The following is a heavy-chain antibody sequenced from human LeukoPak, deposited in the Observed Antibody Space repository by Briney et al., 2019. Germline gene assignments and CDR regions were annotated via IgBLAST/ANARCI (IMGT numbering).Heavy chain of an antibody. V-gene: IGHV4-61*05. J-gene: IGHJ4*02. Sequence: SETLSLTCTVSGGSISSSSYYWGWIRQPPGKGLEWIGYIYYSGSTNYNPSLKSRVTISVDTSKNQFSLKLSSVTAADTAVYYCARSTTVAPDHDYWGQGTLVTVSS. CDR1: GGSISSSSYY. D-gene: IGHD4-23*01. CDR3: ARSTTVAPDHDY. CDR2: IYYSGST.